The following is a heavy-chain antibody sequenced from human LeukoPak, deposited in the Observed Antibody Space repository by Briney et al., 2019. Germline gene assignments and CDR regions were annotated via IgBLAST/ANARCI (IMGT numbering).Heavy chain of an antibody. CDR2: IYSSGNT. CDR3: ARGGGYYGIDY. Sequence: GGSLRLSCAASGFTVDSNYMNWVRQAPGKGLEWVSVIYSSGNTYYADSVEGRFTISRDNSRNRLNLQMNSLRSEDTAIYYCARGGGYYGIDYWGQGTLVTVSS. V-gene: IGHV3-66*02. J-gene: IGHJ4*02. CDR1: GFTVDSNY. D-gene: IGHD1-26*01.